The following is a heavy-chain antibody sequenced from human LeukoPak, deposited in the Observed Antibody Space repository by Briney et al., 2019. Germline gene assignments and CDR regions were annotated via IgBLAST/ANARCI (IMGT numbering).Heavy chain of an antibody. CDR3: AKDSSIAPRLGDY. CDR1: GFTFSSYA. CDR2: ISGSGGST. D-gene: IGHD3-16*01. Sequence: PGGSLRLSCAASGFTFSSYAMSWVRQAPGKGLEWASAISGSGGSTYYADSVKGRFTISRDNSKNTLYLQMNSLRAEDTAVYYCAKDSSIAPRLGDYWGQGTLVTVSS. V-gene: IGHV3-23*01. J-gene: IGHJ4*02.